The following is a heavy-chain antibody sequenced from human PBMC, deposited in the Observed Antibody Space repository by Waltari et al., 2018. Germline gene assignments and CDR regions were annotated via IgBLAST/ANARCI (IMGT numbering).Heavy chain of an antibody. J-gene: IGHJ5*02. D-gene: IGHD3-10*02. V-gene: IGHV1-69*08. CDR1: GGTFSSYA. Sequence: QVQLVQSGAEVKKPGSSVKVSCKASGGTFSSYAISWVRQAPGQGLEWMGRIIPICGTANYEQKCQGRVTITADKSTSTAYMELSSLRSEDTAVYYCARGYVQGVNTCALNTINWFDPWGQGTLVTVSS. CDR3: ARGYVQGVNTCALNTINWFDP. CDR2: IIPICGTA.